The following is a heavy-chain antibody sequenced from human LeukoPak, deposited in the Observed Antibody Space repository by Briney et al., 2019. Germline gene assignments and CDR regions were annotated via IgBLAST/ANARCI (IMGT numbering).Heavy chain of an antibody. D-gene: IGHD4-23*01. CDR2: IYYSRST. CDR1: GGSISSGGYY. V-gene: IGHV4-31*03. Sequence: SETLSLTCTVSGGSISSGGYYWSWIRQHPGKGLEWIGYIYYSRSTYYNPSLKSRVTISVDTSKNQFSLKLSSVTAADTAVYYCARDYDYGGNSDAFDIWGQGTMVTVSS. J-gene: IGHJ3*02. CDR3: ARDYDYGGNSDAFDI.